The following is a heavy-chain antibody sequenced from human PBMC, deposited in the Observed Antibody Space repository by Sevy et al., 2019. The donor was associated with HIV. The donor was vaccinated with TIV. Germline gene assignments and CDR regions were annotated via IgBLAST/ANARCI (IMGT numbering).Heavy chain of an antibody. J-gene: IGHJ3*02. D-gene: IGHD6-19*01. CDR3: ARATEYSSGWWDAFDI. CDR1: GDSVSSNSAA. CDR2: TYYRSKWYN. V-gene: IGHV6-1*01. Sequence: QSQTLSLTCAISGDSVSSNSAAWNWIRQSPSRGLEWLGRTYYRSKWYNDYAVSVKSRITINPDTSKNQFSLQLNSVTPEDTAVYYCARATEYSSGWWDAFDIWGQGTMVTVSS.